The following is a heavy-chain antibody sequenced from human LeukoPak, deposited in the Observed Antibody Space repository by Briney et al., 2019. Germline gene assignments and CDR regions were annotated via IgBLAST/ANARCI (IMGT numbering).Heavy chain of an antibody. CDR3: ARSGRSSSTSCYTEVCWFGP. V-gene: IGHV1-18*04. J-gene: IGHJ5*02. Sequence: GASVKVSCKASGYTFTRYYMHWVRQAPGQGLEWMGWISAYDGNTNYAQKLQGRVTMTTDTSTSTAYMELRSLRSDDTAVYYCARSGRSSSTSCYTEVCWFGPWGQGTLVTVSS. CDR1: GYTFTRYY. CDR2: ISAYDGNT. D-gene: IGHD2-2*02.